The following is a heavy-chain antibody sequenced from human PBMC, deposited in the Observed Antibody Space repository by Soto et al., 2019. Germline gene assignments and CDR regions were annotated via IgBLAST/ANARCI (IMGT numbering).Heavy chain of an antibody. CDR2: IWYDGTKR. D-gene: IGHD6-19*01. CDR1: GFSLRTSG. J-gene: IGHJ5*02. CDR3: ARDVVTAVAGSVNFFDP. V-gene: IGHV3-33*01. Sequence: QVRLVESGGGVVQSGRSLTLSCAASGFSLRTSGMHWLRRAPGKGLEWVGFIWYDGTKRFYANSVKGRSTISKDNSNNILYLQMSGLRAEDTAVYYCARDVVTAVAGSVNFFDPWGQGTLVTVSS.